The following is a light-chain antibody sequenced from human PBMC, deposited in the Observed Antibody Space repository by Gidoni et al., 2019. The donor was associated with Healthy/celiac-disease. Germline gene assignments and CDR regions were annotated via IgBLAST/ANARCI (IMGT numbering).Light chain of an antibody. CDR3: QAWDSSTVV. CDR1: KLVDKY. V-gene: IGLV3-1*01. J-gene: IGLJ2*01. CDR2: QDS. Sequence: SYELTQPPSVSGSQGQTASITCSGDKLVDKYACWYQQKTGQSPVLVIYQDSKRPSGIPERFSGSNSGNTATLTISGTQAMDEADYYGQAWDSSTVVFGGGTKLTVL.